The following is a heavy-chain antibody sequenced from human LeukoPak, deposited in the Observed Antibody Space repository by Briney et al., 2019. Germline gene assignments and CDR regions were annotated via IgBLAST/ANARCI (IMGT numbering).Heavy chain of an antibody. CDR1: GFTFSSYG. CDR3: AKDTPGLDY. Sequence: GGSLRLSCAASGFTFSSYGMHWVRQAPGKGLEWVAVISYDGSNKYYADSVKGRFTISRDNSKNTLYLQMNSLRAEDTAVYYCAKDTPGLDYWGQGTLVAVSS. CDR2: ISYDGSNK. V-gene: IGHV3-30*18. J-gene: IGHJ4*02.